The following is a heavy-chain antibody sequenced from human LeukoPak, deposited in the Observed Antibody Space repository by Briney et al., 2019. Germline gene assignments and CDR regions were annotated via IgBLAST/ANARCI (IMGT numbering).Heavy chain of an antibody. Sequence: PGGSLRLSCAASGFTFSDYYMSWIRQAPGKGLEWLSYIGSSGSPLYYADSVRGRFTISRDNAKNSLYLQMNSLRAEDTAVYYCAKVVRKLWFGEAYFDYWGQGTLVTVSS. V-gene: IGHV3-11*01. J-gene: IGHJ4*02. CDR3: AKVVRKLWFGEAYFDY. CDR2: IGSSGSPL. CDR1: GFTFSDYY. D-gene: IGHD3-10*01.